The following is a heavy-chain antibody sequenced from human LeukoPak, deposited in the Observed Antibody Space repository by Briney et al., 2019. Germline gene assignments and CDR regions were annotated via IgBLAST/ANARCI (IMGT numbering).Heavy chain of an antibody. D-gene: IGHD6-13*01. CDR2: IYYSGNT. CDR1: GGSIGSSSYY. Sequence: PSETLSLTCTVSGGSIGSSSYYWGWIRQPPGEGLEWIGSIYYSGNTYYNPSLKSRVTISVDTSKNQFSLKLSSVTAADTAVYYCARGQYNSSWYGVFWFDPWGQGTLVTVSS. J-gene: IGHJ5*02. CDR3: ARGQYNSSWYGVFWFDP. V-gene: IGHV4-39*01.